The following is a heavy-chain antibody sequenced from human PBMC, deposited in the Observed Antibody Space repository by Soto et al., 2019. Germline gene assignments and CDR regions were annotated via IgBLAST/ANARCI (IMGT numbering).Heavy chain of an antibody. V-gene: IGHV3-73*01. J-gene: IGHJ1*01. D-gene: IGHD3-22*01. Sequence: PGGSLRLSCVASGFTFSGSAMHWVRPASGKGLEWVGRIRSKANSYATEYAAWVKGRFTISRDDSKHTAYRQMNSRKTEDTAVYYCTSRQPRYYDCSGYHFQYWVQGTLVTGSS. CDR3: TSRQPRYYDCSGYHFQY. CDR2: IRSKANSYAT. CDR1: GFTFSGSA.